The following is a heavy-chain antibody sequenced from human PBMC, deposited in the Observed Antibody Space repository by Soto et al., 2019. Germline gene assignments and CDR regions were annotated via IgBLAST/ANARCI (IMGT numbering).Heavy chain of an antibody. CDR2: ISYDGSNK. Sequence: QVQLVESGGGVVQPGRSLRLSCAASGFTFSSYGMHWVRQAPGKGLEWVAVISYDGSNKYYADSVKGRFTISRDNSKNTLYLQMNSLRAEDTAVYYCAGSYSSWLAGPYFDYWGQGTLVTVSS. CDR3: AGSYSSWLAGPYFDY. D-gene: IGHD6-13*01. V-gene: IGHV3-30*03. J-gene: IGHJ4*02. CDR1: GFTFSSYG.